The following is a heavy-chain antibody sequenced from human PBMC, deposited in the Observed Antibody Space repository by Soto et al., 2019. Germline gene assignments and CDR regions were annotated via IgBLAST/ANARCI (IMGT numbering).Heavy chain of an antibody. Sequence: ASVKVSCKASGYTFTSYGISWVRQAPGQGLEWMGWISAYNGNTNYAQKLQGRVTMTTDTSTSTAYMELRSLRSDDTAVYYCARGCSGGSCYTAYYYYGMDVWGQGTTVTVSS. CDR1: GYTFTSYG. CDR3: ARGCSGGSCYTAYYYYGMDV. CDR2: ISAYNGNT. V-gene: IGHV1-18*01. J-gene: IGHJ6*02. D-gene: IGHD2-15*01.